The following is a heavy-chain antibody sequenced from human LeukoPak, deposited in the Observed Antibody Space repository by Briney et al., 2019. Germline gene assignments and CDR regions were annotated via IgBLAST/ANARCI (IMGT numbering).Heavy chain of an antibody. CDR1: GGSISSSSYY. Sequence: SETLSLTCTVSGGSISSSSYYWSWIRQPPEKGLEWIGYIYYSGSTNYNPSLKSRVTISVDTSKNQFSLKLSSVTAADTAVYYCARDSTMVRGVRLHAFDIWGQGTMVTVSS. J-gene: IGHJ3*02. D-gene: IGHD3-10*01. CDR2: IYYSGST. CDR3: ARDSTMVRGVRLHAFDI. V-gene: IGHV4-61*01.